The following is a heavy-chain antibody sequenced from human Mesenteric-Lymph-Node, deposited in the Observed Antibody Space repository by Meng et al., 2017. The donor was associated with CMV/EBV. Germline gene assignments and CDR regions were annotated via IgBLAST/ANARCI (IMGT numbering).Heavy chain of an antibody. V-gene: IGHV1-2*02. CDR1: GYTFTGYY. CDR3: ALLGDQDY. Sequence: ASVKVSCKASGYTFTGYYMHWVRQAPGQGLEWMGWINPNSGDTKYAQKLQGRVTMTRDTSISTAYMEVGSLRSDDTAVYYCALLGDQDYWGQGTLVTVSS. CDR2: INPNSGDT. J-gene: IGHJ4*02. D-gene: IGHD2-21*01.